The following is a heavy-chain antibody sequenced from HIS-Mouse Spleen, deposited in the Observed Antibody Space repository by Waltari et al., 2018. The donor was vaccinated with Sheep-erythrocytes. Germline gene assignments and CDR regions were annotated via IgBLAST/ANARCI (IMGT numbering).Heavy chain of an antibody. CDR3: ARVAAVTTYYFDY. Sequence: EVQLVESGGGLVKPGGSLRLSCAASGFTFSSYSMNWFRQAPGKGLEWVSSSSSSSSYIYYADSVKGRFTISRDNAKNSLYLQMNSLRAEDTAVYYCARVAAVTTYYFDYWGQGTLVTVSS. D-gene: IGHD4-17*01. J-gene: IGHJ4*02. CDR2: SSSSSSYI. V-gene: IGHV3-21*01. CDR1: GFTFSSYS.